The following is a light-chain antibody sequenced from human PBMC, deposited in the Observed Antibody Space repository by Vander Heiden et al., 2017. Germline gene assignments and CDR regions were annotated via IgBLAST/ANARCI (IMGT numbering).Light chain of an antibody. CDR2: AAS. CDR3: QQSYSTPWT. CDR1: QSISSY. J-gene: IGKJ1*01. V-gene: IGKV1-39*01. Sequence: DIQMTQAPSSLSASVGDRVTITCRASQSISSYLNWYQQKPWKAPKLLIYAASSLQSGVPSRSSHSGSVTDFTLTISSLQPEDFATYYCQQSYSTPWTFGQGTKVEIK.